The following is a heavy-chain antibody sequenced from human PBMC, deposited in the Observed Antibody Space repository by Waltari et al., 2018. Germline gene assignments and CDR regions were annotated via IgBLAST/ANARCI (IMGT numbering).Heavy chain of an antibody. D-gene: IGHD2-15*01. J-gene: IGHJ4*02. Sequence: QVQLQESGPGLVKPSGTLSVPCAVSGDSTSGSYWWSWGGQPPGKGLEWIGQIHGSGRSNYNPSLESRVTVSIDTSNNHFSLKVTSATAADTAVYYCARDRGRGLYLDSWGQGTLVTVSP. V-gene: IGHV4-4*02. CDR2: IHGSGRS. CDR1: GDSTSGSYW. CDR3: ARDRGRGLYLDS.